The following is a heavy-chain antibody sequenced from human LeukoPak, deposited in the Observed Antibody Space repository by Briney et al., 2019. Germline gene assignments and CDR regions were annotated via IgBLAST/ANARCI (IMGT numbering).Heavy chain of an antibody. CDR2: ISSSNSYI. CDR1: GFTFSSYT. J-gene: IGHJ6*02. CDR3: AVSIRDHYYYYYGMDV. Sequence: GGSLRLSCAASGFTFSSYTMNWVRQAPGKGLEWVSSISSSNSYIYYADSVKGRFTISRDNAKNSLYLQMNSLRAEDTAVYYCAVSIRDHYYYYYGMDVWGQGTTVTVSS. V-gene: IGHV3-21*04. D-gene: IGHD3-16*02.